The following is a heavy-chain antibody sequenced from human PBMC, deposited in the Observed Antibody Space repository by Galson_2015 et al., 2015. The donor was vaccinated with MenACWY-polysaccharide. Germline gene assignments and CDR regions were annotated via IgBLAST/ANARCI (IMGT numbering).Heavy chain of an antibody. Sequence: SLRLSCAASGFTFSGYWMSWVRQAPGKGLEWVANIKQDGSENYYVDSVKGRITISRDNAKNSLYLQMNSLRAEDTAVYYCTRDNNNYGDYWGQGTLVTVSS. J-gene: IGHJ4*02. D-gene: IGHD4-11*01. CDR1: GFTFSGYW. V-gene: IGHV3-7*03. CDR2: IKQDGSEN. CDR3: TRDNNNYGDY.